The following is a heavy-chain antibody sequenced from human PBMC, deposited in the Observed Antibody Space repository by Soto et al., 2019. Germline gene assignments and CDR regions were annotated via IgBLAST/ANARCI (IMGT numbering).Heavy chain of an antibody. V-gene: IGHV1-69*08. CDR2: IIPLLNIP. J-gene: IGHJ6*02. CDR3: ARDRGLVSAVGGKMVNHSGLDV. Sequence: QVQLVQSGAEVKKPGSSVKVSCKASGGTFSRNTISWVRQAPGQGLEWMGRIIPLLNIPNYAQTFQGRDTMTADRSMTTVYMEVSSLKSEDTAVYYCARDRGLVSAVGGKMVNHSGLDVWGQGTTVTVSS. CDR1: GGTFSRNT. D-gene: IGHD3-10*01.